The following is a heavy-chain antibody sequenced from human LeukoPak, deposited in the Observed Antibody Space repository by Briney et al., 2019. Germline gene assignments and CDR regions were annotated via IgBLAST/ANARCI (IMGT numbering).Heavy chain of an antibody. V-gene: IGHV3-74*01. CDR1: GFTFSRNW. CDR3: AKIDAY. J-gene: IGHJ4*02. CDR2: INSDGSIT. Sequence: GGSLRLSCAASGFTFSRNWMHWVRQAPGKGLVWVSRINSDGSITNYADSVKGRFIISRDNAKNTLYLQMSSLRAEDTAVYYCAKIDAYWGQGTLVTVSS.